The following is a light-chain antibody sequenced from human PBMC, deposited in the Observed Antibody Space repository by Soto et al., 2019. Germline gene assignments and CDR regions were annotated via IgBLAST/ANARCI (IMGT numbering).Light chain of an antibody. CDR2: DVS. CDR3: CSYAGSYSVV. V-gene: IGLV2-11*01. CDR1: SSDVGGYNY. J-gene: IGLJ2*01. Sequence: QSALTQPRSVSGSPGQSVTISCTGTSSDVGGYNYVSWYQQHPGKAPKLMIYDVSKRPSGVPDRFSGSKSGNTASMTISGLLAEDQADYYCCSYAGSYSVVFGRGTKLTVL.